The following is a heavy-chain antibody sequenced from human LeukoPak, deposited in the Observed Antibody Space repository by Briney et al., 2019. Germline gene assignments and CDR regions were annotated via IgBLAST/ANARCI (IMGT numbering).Heavy chain of an antibody. CDR1: GYTFTSYG. J-gene: IGHJ6*03. Sequence: ASVKVSCKASGYTFTSYGISWVRQAPGQGLEWMGGIIPIFGTANYAQKFQGRVTITTDESTSTAYMELSSLRSEDTAVYYCARDGRDTAMVTSDYYYYMDVWGKGTTVTVSS. CDR2: IIPIFGTA. CDR3: ARDGRDTAMVTSDYYYYMDV. D-gene: IGHD5-18*01. V-gene: IGHV1-69*05.